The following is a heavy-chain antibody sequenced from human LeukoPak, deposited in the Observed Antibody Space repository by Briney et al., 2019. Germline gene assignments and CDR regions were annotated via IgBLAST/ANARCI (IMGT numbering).Heavy chain of an antibody. D-gene: IGHD3/OR15-3a*01. CDR3: ARRGLGYYFDY. Sequence: GESLKISCQGSGYSFTTYWIGWVRQMPGKGLEWMGVIYPGDSDTRYSPPFQGQVTISADKSISTAYLQWSSLKASDTAMYYCARRGLGYYFDYWGQGSLVTVSS. J-gene: IGHJ4*02. CDR1: GYSFTTYW. CDR2: IYPGDSDT. V-gene: IGHV5-51*01.